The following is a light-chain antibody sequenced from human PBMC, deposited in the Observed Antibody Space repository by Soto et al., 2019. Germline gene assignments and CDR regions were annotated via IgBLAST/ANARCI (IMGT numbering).Light chain of an antibody. CDR2: END. V-gene: IGLV1-51*02. J-gene: IGLJ2*01. Sequence: QSVLTQPPSVSAAPGQKVTISCSGSSSNIGNNFVSWYQQLPGTAPKFLIYENDKRPSGIPDRFSGSKSGTSATLGITGLQTGDEADYYCGTWDTNLGAGVFGGGTQLTVL. CDR3: GTWDTNLGAGV. CDR1: SSNIGNNF.